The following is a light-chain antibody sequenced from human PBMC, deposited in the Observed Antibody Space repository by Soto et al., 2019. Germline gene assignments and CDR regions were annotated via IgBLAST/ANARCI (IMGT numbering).Light chain of an antibody. V-gene: IGKV1-17*01. CDR2: AAS. CDR3: LQHNSYPWT. CDR1: QGIRND. J-gene: IGKJ1*01. Sequence: DIQLTQSPSSIATSVGNTITLTSRASQGIRNDLGWYQQKPGKAPKRLIYAASSLQSGVPSRFSGSGSGTEFTLTISSLQPEEFATYYCLQHNSYPWTVGEGTKVDIK.